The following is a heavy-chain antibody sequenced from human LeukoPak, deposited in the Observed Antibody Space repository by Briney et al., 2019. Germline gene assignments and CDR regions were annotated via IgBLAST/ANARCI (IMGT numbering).Heavy chain of an antibody. V-gene: IGHV4-59*08. J-gene: IGHJ3*02. D-gene: IGHD4-17*01. CDR2: IYYSGST. CDR1: GGSISSYY. CDR3: ARQRTTVTTASAFDI. Sequence: SETLSLTCTVSGGSISSYYWSWIRQPPGKGLEWIGYIYYSGSTNYNPTLKSRVPISVDTSKNQFSLKLSSVTAADTAVYYCARQRTTVTTASAFDIWGQGTMVTVSS.